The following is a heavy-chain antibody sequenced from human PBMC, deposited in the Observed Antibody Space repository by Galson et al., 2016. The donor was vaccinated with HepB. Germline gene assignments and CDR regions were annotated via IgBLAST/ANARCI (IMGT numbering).Heavy chain of an antibody. D-gene: IGHD2-15*01. CDR1: GCTFTSYG. Sequence: SVKVSCKASGCTFTSYGISWVRQAPGQGLEWMGWISGDNGNTNYAQKLQGRVTMTKDTSTSTAYMELRSRGSDDTAVYYCALGYCSGGSCYRNWFDPWGQGTLLTVSS. J-gene: IGHJ5*02. CDR2: ISGDNGNT. CDR3: ALGYCSGGSCYRNWFDP. V-gene: IGHV1-18*01.